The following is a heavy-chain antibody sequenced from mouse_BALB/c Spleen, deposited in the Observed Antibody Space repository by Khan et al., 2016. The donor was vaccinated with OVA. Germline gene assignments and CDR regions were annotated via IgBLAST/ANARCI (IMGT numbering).Heavy chain of an antibody. CDR1: GYTFTDYA. CDR3: AREVSTMITTWFAY. V-gene: IGHV1S137*01. CDR2: ISTYSGDT. D-gene: IGHD2-4*01. Sequence: QVQLQQPGPEPVRPGVSVKISCKGSGYTFTDYAVHWVKQSHAKSLEWIGVISTYSGDTKYNQKFKGKATMTVDKSSSTAYMELARLTSEDSAIYYCAREVSTMITTWFAYWGQGTLVTVSA. J-gene: IGHJ3*01.